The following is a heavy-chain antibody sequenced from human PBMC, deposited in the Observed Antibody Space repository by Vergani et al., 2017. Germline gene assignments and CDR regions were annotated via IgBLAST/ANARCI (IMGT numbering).Heavy chain of an antibody. V-gene: IGHV3-7*03. D-gene: IGHD5-18*01. J-gene: IGHJ4*02. Sequence: EVQLVESGGGLVQPGGSLRLSCAASGFTFSSYWMSWVRQAPGKGLEWVANIKQDGSEKYYVDSVKGRFTISRDNSKNTLYLQMNSLRAEDTAVYYCAKRTGWIQPMYYFDYWGQGTLVTVSS. CDR3: AKRTGWIQPMYYFDY. CDR1: GFTFSSYW. CDR2: IKQDGSEK.